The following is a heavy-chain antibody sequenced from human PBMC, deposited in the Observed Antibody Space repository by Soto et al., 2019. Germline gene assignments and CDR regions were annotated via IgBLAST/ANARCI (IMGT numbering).Heavy chain of an antibody. D-gene: IGHD6-6*01. CDR2: IYYSGST. Sequence: SETLSLTCTVSGGSISSYYWSWIRQPPGKGLEWIGYIYYSGSTNYNPSLKSRVTISVDTSKNQFSLKLSSVTAADTAVYYCARHRMGIAARFYWFDPWGQGTLVTVSS. CDR3: ARHRMGIAARFYWFDP. CDR1: GGSISSYY. J-gene: IGHJ5*02. V-gene: IGHV4-59*08.